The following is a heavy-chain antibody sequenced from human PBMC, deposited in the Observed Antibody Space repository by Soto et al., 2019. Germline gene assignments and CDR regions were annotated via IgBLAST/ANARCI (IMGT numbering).Heavy chain of an antibody. D-gene: IGHD2-2*01. CDR1: GGSISSYY. CDR2: IYYSGST. Sequence: SETLSLTCTVSGGSISSYYWSWIRQPPGKGLEWIGYIYYSGSTNYNPSLKSRVTISVDTSKNQFSLKLSSVTAADTAVYYCARHDCSSTSCYFSSWFDPWGQGTVVTVSS. V-gene: IGHV4-59*08. J-gene: IGHJ5*02. CDR3: ARHDCSSTSCYFSSWFDP.